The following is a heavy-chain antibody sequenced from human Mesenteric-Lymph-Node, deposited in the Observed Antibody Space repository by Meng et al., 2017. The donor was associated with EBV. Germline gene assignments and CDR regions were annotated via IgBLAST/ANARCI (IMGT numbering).Heavy chain of an antibody. CDR2: GNHAGTT. Sequence: HVQPRRRGTGLLDPAGTQLPTCPVYCGCFIDYHWTWVRQPAGKGLEWIEEGNHAGTTIYHPSLESRVTISVDTSKNHFALKLTSVTAADTAVYFCAALGSFASSIDPWGQGTLVTVSS. CDR3: AALGSFASSIDP. CDR1: CGCFIDYH. V-gene: IGHV4-34*02. D-gene: IGHD3-16*01. J-gene: IGHJ5*02.